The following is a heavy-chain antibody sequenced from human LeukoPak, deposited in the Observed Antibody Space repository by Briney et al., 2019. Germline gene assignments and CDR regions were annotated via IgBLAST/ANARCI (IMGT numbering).Heavy chain of an antibody. CDR3: ARQDIVVVVAAIHYYMDV. J-gene: IGHJ6*03. CDR1: GYTFTSYY. Sequence: ASVKVSCKASGYTFTSYYMHWVRQAPGQGLEWMGIINPSGGSTSYAQKFQGRVTMTRDMSTSTVYMELSSLRAEDTAVYYCARQDIVVVVAAIHYYMDVWGKGTTVTVSS. D-gene: IGHD2-15*01. V-gene: IGHV1-46*01. CDR2: INPSGGST.